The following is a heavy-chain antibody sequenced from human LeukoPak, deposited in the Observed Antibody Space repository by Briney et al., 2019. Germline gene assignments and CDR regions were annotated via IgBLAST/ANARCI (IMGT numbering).Heavy chain of an antibody. V-gene: IGHV4-59*01. Sequence: SETLSLTCTVSGGSISSYYWSWIRQPPGKGLEWMGYIYYSGSTNYNSSLKSRVTISVDTSKNQLSLKLTSMTAADTAVYYCARELGATVVNYGMDVWGQGTTVTVSS. J-gene: IGHJ6*02. CDR3: ARELGATVVNYGMDV. CDR2: IYYSGST. CDR1: GGSISSYY. D-gene: IGHD4-23*01.